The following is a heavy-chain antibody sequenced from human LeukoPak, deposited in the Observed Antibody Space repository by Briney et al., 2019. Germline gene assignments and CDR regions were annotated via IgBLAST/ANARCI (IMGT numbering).Heavy chain of an antibody. D-gene: IGHD5-24*01. J-gene: IGHJ5*02. Sequence: GASVRVSCKASGGTFSNYPIIWVRQAPGRGLEWLGGIIPIYGTANYAQMFQGRITLTAHESTATAYMELSSLTSDDTAMYFCATHTGGYNYWWFDIWGQGTLVTVSS. CDR1: GGTFSNYP. CDR3: ATHTGGYNYWWFDI. V-gene: IGHV1-69*13. CDR2: IIPIYGTA.